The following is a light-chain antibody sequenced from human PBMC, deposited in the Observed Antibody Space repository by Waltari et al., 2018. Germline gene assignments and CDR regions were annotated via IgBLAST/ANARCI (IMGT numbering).Light chain of an antibody. CDR1: QNLLDSEDGNTY. CDR2: EVS. J-gene: IGKJ1*01. Sequence: DIVMTQTPLPLPVTLGEPASISCRSSQNLLDSEDGNTYLEWYLQKPGQSPQLLIYEVSNLASGVPDRFSCSVSDTDFTLKISRVEAEDVWVYYCMQALEFWTFGQGTKVEIK. CDR3: MQALEFWT. V-gene: IGKV2-40*01.